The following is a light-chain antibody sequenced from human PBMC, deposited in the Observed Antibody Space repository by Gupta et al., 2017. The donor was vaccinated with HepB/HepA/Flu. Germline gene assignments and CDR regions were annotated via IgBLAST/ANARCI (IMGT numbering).Light chain of an antibody. J-gene: IGKJ1*01. CDR1: QGISNY. V-gene: IGKV1-27*01. CDR3: CKEKSDRRT. Sequence: DIQMTQSPSPLSESVGDRVTNTCRATQGISNYLAWYQQKPGKVAKLLLYAASSSQSGVLSTLSSSSSCAAFSLIIISRLSADDVTFYCCKEKSDRRTFGQGTXVEMK. CDR2: AAS.